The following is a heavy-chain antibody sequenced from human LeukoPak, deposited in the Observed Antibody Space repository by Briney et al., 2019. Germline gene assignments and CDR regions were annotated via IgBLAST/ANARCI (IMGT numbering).Heavy chain of an antibody. D-gene: IGHD3-10*01. Sequence: PGGSLRLSCVASGFTFSSYWMNWVRQAPGKGLEWVANIKQDGSEKYYVDSVKGRFTISRDNAKNSLYLQMNSLRAEDTAVHYCARDGITMVRGVTVFDYWGQGTLVTVSS. CDR3: ARDGITMVRGVTVFDY. CDR1: GFTFSSYW. J-gene: IGHJ4*02. CDR2: IKQDGSEK. V-gene: IGHV3-7*01.